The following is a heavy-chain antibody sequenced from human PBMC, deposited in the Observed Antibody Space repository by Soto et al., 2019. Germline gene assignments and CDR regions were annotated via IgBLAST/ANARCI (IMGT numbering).Heavy chain of an antibody. J-gene: IGHJ4*02. CDR2: IIPIFGTA. V-gene: IGHV1-69*01. Sequence: LVQSGAEVQXPGSSVKVSCKASGGTXXXYXISWVRQAXXXXLEWMGGIIPIFGTANYAQKLQGRVTITADESTSTAYMELSSLRSEDTAVYYCAREKAGWYYFDYWGQGTLVTVSS. CDR3: AREKAGWYYFDY. CDR1: GGTXXXYX. D-gene: IGHD6-13*01.